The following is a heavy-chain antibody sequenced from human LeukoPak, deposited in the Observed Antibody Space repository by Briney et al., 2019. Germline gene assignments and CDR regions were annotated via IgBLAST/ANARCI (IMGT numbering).Heavy chain of an antibody. D-gene: IGHD5-24*01. Sequence: GGSLRLSCAASGFTVSSNYLSWVRQAPGKGLEWVSAIYTGGSTYYADSVKGRFTMSRDNAKNTLYLQMSSLRAEDTAVYYCVKCREGYNVLDYWGQGTLVTVSS. V-gene: IGHV3-66*01. CDR3: VKCREGYNVLDY. J-gene: IGHJ4*02. CDR2: IYTGGST. CDR1: GFTVSSNY.